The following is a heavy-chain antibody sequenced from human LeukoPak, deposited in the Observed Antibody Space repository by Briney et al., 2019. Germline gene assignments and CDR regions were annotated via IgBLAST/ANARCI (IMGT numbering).Heavy chain of an antibody. V-gene: IGHV3-48*03. CDR3: VRGRYYNDSCGFYPGFDC. Sequence: GGSLRLSCEASGFTFRNYEMNWVRQAPGKGLEWVAYINSIAFTIHYAESVKGRFTISRDNAKSSLYLRMNSLRVEDTAVYYCVRGRYYNDSCGFYPGFDCWGQGTLVTVSS. CDR2: INSIAFTI. J-gene: IGHJ4*02. D-gene: IGHD3-22*01. CDR1: GFTFRNYE.